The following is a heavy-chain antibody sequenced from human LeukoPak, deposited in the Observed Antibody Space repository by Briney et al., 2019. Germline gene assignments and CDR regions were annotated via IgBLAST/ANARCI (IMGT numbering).Heavy chain of an antibody. Sequence: GGSLRLSCAASGFTFSSSSMNWVRQAPGKGLEWVSSIDTRGSGDYYADSVKGRFTISRDNSKNTLSLQMNSLRAEDTAVYYCAKGIELWLTYFDHWGQGTLVTASS. J-gene: IGHJ4*02. V-gene: IGHV3-23*05. CDR3: AKGIELWLTYFDH. CDR1: GFTFSSSS. CDR2: IDTRGSGD. D-gene: IGHD5-18*01.